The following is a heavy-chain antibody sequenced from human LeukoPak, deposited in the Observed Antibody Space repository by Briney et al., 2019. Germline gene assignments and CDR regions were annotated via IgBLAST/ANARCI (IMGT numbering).Heavy chain of an antibody. D-gene: IGHD6-19*01. CDR1: GFTFDDYG. Sequence: PGGSLRLSCAASGFTFDDYGMSWVRQAPGKGLEWVSGINWNGGSTGYADSVKGRFTISRDNAKNSLYLQMNSLRAEDTALYYCASGAVAGTGVAFDYWGQGTLVTVSS. V-gene: IGHV3-20*04. J-gene: IGHJ4*02. CDR3: ASGAVAGTGVAFDY. CDR2: INWNGGST.